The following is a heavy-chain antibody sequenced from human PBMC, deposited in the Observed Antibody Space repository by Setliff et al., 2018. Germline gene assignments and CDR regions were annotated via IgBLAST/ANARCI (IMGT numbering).Heavy chain of an antibody. D-gene: IGHD3-3*01. J-gene: IGHJ6*02. CDR2: INPSGGST. CDR1: GYTFTSYY. V-gene: IGHV1-46*01. Sequence: GASVKVSCKASGYTFTSYYMHWVRQAPGQGLEWMGIINPSGGSTSYAQKFQGSVTMTRDTSTSTVYMELSSLRSEDTAVYYCAGTYYNFWSALDYYYYGMDVWGQGTTVTVSS. CDR3: AGTYYNFWSALDYYYYGMDV.